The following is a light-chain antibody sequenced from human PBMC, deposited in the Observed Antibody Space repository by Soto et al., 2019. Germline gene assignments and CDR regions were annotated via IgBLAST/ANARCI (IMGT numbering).Light chain of an antibody. J-gene: IGKJ1*01. CDR1: QSVSSE. CDR2: GAS. CDR3: QQYGRSPHT. Sequence: ETLLPQSPGTLSIPPRESATLSCRASQSVSSELAWYQQKPGKAPRLLIYGASTLDTGIPDRFSGSGSGTDFTLTISSLEPEDFAVYYCQQYGRSPHTFGQGTKVDIK. V-gene: IGKV3-20*01.